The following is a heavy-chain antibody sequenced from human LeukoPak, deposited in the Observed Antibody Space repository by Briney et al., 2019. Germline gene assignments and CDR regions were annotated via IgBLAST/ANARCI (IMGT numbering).Heavy chain of an antibody. J-gene: IGHJ3*02. V-gene: IGHV3-23*01. D-gene: IGHD3-3*01. CDR2: ISGSGGST. CDR3: AKDRTIFGVVHDDTRDAFDI. CDR1: GFTFSSYA. Sequence: GGSLRLSCAASGFTFSSYAMSWVRQAPGKGLEWVSAISGSGGSTYYADSVKGRFTISRDNSKNTLYLQMNSLRAEDTAVYYCAKDRTIFGVVHDDTRDAFDIWGQGTMVTVPS.